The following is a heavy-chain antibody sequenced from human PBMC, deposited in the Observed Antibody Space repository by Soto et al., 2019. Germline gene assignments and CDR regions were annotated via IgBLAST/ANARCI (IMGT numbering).Heavy chain of an antibody. CDR3: AKDGNRGWYLVSWFDP. D-gene: IGHD6-19*01. V-gene: IGHV3-23*01. J-gene: IGHJ5*02. Sequence: GGSLRLSCAASGFTFSSYAMSWVRQAPGKGLEWVSAISGSGGSTYYADSVKGRFTISRDNSKNTLYLQMNSLRAEDTAVYYCAKDGNRGWYLVSWFDPWGQGTLVTVSS. CDR1: GFTFSSYA. CDR2: ISGSGGST.